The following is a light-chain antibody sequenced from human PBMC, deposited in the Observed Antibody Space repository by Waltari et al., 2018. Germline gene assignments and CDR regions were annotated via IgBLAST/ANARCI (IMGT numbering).Light chain of an antibody. CDR1: SSDGGRFNH. V-gene: IGLV2-11*01. CDR3: CSYIGRAL. Sequence: QSALTQPRSVSGSPGQSVTISCTGTSSDGGRFNHVAWYQHHPGRPPRLLIYDVTKRPSGVPDRFSGSKSGNTASLTISGLQDEDEADFYCCSYIGRALFGGGTKLTVL. CDR2: DVT. J-gene: IGLJ2*01.